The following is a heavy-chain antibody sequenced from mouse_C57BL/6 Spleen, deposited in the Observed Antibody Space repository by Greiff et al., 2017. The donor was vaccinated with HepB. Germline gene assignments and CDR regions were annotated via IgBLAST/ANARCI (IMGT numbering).Heavy chain of an antibody. V-gene: IGHV1-26*01. CDR3: AIIYYAMDY. CDR2: INPNNGGT. CDR1: GYTFTDYY. Sequence: EVQLQQSGPELVKPGASVKISCKASGYTFTDYYMNWVKQSHGKSLEWIGDINPNNGGTSYNQKFKGKATLTVDKSSSTAYMELRSLTSEDSAVYYCAIIYYAMDYWGQGTSVTVSS. J-gene: IGHJ4*01.